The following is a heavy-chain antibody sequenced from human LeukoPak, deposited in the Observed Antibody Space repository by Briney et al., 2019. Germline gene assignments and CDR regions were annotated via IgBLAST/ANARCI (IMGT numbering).Heavy chain of an antibody. CDR1: GGSISSYY. Sequence: SETLSLTCTVSGGSISSYYWSWIRQPPGKGLEWIEYIYYSGSTNYNPSLKSRVTISVDTSKNQFSLKLSSVTAADTAVYYCARDRYYYGSGFYYMDVWGKGTTVTVSS. CDR2: IYYSGST. D-gene: IGHD3-10*01. V-gene: IGHV4-59*01. J-gene: IGHJ6*03. CDR3: ARDRYYYGSGFYYMDV.